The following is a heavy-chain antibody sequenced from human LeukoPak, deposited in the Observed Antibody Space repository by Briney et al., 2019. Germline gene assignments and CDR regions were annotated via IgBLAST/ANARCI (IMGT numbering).Heavy chain of an antibody. J-gene: IGHJ4*02. CDR1: GFTYSHYG. CDR2: LRFDGSNI. CDR3: ARVKDPGWAHYYFDY. Sequence: PGGALRLSCAASGFTYSHYGMHWVRQAPGKGLEWVAVLRFDGSNIYYAESVKGRFTISRDISKNTLYLEMNSLRAEDTAVYYCARVKDPGWAHYYFDYWGQGTLVTVSS. V-gene: IGHV3-33*01. D-gene: IGHD3-16*01.